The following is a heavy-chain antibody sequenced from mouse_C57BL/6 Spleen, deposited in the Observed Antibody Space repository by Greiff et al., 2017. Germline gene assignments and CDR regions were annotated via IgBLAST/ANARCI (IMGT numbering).Heavy chain of an antibody. V-gene: IGHV1-50*01. CDR2: IDPSDSYT. D-gene: IGHD1-1*02. Sequence: QVQLQQPGAELVKPGASVKLSCKASGYTFTSYWMQWVKQRPGQGLEWIGEIDPSDSYTNYNQKFKGKATLTVDTSSSTAYMQLSSLTSEDSAVYYCVYGPRGGYWGQGTTLTVSS. J-gene: IGHJ2*01. CDR1: GYTFTSYW. CDR3: VYGPRGGY.